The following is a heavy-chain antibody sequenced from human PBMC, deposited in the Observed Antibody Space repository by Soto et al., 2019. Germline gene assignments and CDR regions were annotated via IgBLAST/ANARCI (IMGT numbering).Heavy chain of an antibody. CDR2: IFSNDAK. Sequence: ASGPTLVNPTETPTLTCTVSGFSLRNTRMGVSWIRQFPGKALEWLAHIFSNDAKSYSPSLKSRLAISRDTSKSQVVLTMTNVAPVDTATYYCARSLYVDYVHWYFDLWGRGTLVTVSS. CDR1: GFSLRNTRMG. J-gene: IGHJ2*01. D-gene: IGHD4-17*01. CDR3: ARSLYVDYVHWYFDL. V-gene: IGHV2-26*01.